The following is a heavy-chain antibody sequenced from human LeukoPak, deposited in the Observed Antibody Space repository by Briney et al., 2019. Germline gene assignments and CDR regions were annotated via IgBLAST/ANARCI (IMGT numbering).Heavy chain of an antibody. J-gene: IGHJ4*02. CDR3: ARDLAYSRLDY. Sequence: GGSLRLSCAVSGLTFSSSWMDWVRQAPGKGLEWVASINPDGNKKYSADSVKGRFTISRDNAENSLYLQMNSLRVEDTTFYYCARDLAYSRLDYWGQGMLITVSS. D-gene: IGHD5-18*01. CDR1: GLTFSSSW. CDR2: INPDGNKK. V-gene: IGHV3-7*01.